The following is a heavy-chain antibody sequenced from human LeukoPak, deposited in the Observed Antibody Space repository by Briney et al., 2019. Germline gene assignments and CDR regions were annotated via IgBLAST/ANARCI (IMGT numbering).Heavy chain of an antibody. Sequence: ASVKVSCKASGYTFTGYYMHWVRQAPGQGLEWMGWINPNSGGTNYAQKFQGRVTVTSDTSTSTAYMELRSLRSDDTAVYYCARTSLDCKNGVCYDYWGQGTLVTVSS. J-gene: IGHJ4*02. V-gene: IGHV1-2*02. CDR1: GYTFTGYY. CDR3: ARTSLDCKNGVCYDY. D-gene: IGHD2-8*01. CDR2: INPNSGGT.